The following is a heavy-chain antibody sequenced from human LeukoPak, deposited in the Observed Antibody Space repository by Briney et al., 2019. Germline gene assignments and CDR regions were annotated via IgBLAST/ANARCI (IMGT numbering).Heavy chain of an antibody. V-gene: IGHV1-18*01. Sequence: ASVTVSCKASAYTSPNYGLTWVRQAPGHGLEWMGWISTYNGNTQYAQKFQGRVTMTTDTPTKTVYMELRNLRSNDTAVYYCALPAKGALFYYYMEVWGKGTTVTVSS. CDR2: ISTYNGNT. D-gene: IGHD2-2*01. J-gene: IGHJ6*03. CDR3: ALPAKGALFYYYMEV. CDR1: AYTSPNYG.